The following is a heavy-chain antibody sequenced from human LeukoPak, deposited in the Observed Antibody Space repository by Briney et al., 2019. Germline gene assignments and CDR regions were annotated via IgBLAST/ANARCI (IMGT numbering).Heavy chain of an antibody. CDR3: ARDAITIFGVVSPGMDV. CDR2: ISSSSSYI. J-gene: IGHJ6*02. CDR1: GFTFSSYS. Sequence: GGSLRLSCAASGFTFSSYSMNWVRQAPGKGLEWVSSISSSSSYIYYADSVKGRFTISRDNAKDSLYLQMNSLRAEDTAVYYCARDAITIFGVVSPGMDVWGQGTTVTVSS. V-gene: IGHV3-21*01. D-gene: IGHD3-3*01.